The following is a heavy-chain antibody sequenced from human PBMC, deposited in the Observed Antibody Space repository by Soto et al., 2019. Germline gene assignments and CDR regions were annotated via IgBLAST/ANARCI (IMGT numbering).Heavy chain of an antibody. CDR1: GYTFTSYG. D-gene: IGHD3-22*01. V-gene: IGHV1-18*04. J-gene: IGHJ5*02. Sequence: SVKVSCKAAGYTFTSYGISWLRQAPGQGLEWMGWISAYNGTTNYAQKLQGRVTMTTDTSTSKAYMELRSLRSDETAVYYCARPYYDPVGWFVPWCQGSLVTVFS. CDR3: ARPYYDPVGWFVP. CDR2: ISAYNGTT.